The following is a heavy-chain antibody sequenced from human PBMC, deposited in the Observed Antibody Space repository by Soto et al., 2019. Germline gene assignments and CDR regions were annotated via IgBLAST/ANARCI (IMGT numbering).Heavy chain of an antibody. D-gene: IGHD2-21*01. V-gene: IGHV3-33*01. Sequence: SLRLSCAASGFTFSSYGMHWVRQAPGKGLEWVAVIWYDGSNKYYADSVKGRFTISRDNSKNTLYLQMNSLRAEDTAVYYCARVREPYSSLTHFGYWGQGTLVTVSS. CDR1: GFTFSSYG. CDR2: IWYDGSNK. CDR3: ARVREPYSSLTHFGY. J-gene: IGHJ4*02.